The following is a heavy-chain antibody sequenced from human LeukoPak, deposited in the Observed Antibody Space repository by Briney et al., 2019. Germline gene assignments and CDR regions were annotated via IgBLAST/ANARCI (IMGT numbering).Heavy chain of an antibody. J-gene: IGHJ4*02. V-gene: IGHV4-34*01. CDR3: ARSRDGYISTFDY. CDR1: GGSFSGYY. CDR2: INHSGST. D-gene: IGHD5-24*01. Sequence: SETLSLTCAVYGGSFSGYYWSWIRQPPGKGLEWIGEINHSGSTNYNPSLKSRVTISVDTSKNQFSLKLSSVTAADTAVYYCARSRDGYISTFDYWGQGTLVTVSS.